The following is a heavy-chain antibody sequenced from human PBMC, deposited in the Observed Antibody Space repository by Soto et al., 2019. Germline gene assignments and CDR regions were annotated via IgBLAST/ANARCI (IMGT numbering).Heavy chain of an antibody. CDR2: INHSGST. J-gene: IGHJ4*02. D-gene: IGHD3-10*01. V-gene: IGHV4-34*01. CDR1: GGSFSGYY. Sequence: SETLSLTCAVYGGSFSGYYWSWIRQPPGKGLEWIGEINHSGSTNYNPSLKSRVTISVDTSKNQFSLKLSSVTAADTAVYYCARRHPYYYGSGIFDYWGQGTLVTVSS. CDR3: ARRHPYYYGSGIFDY.